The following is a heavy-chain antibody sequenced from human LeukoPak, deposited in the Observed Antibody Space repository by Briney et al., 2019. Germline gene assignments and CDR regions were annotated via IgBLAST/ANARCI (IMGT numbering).Heavy chain of an antibody. J-gene: IGHJ5*02. CDR1: GGTFSSYA. CDR2: IIPIFGTA. CDR3: ARDHGFGELFESDP. V-gene: IGHV1-69*05. D-gene: IGHD3-10*01. Sequence: ASVKVSCKASGGTFSSYAISWVRQAPGQGLEWMGRIIPIFGTANYAQKLQGRVTITTDESTSTAYMELSSLRSEDTAVYYCARDHGFGELFESDPWGQGTLVTVSS.